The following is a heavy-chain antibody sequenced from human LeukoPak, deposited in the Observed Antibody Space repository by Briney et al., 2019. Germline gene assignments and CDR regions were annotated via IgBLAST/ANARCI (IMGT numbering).Heavy chain of an antibody. J-gene: IGHJ3*02. CDR3: ARNQWHAFDI. D-gene: IGHD1-14*01. CDR1: GGSISSRSYY. V-gene: IGHV4-39*07. CDR2: IYYSGST. Sequence: PSETLSLTCTVSGGSISSRSYYWGWIRQPPGKGLEWIGSIYYSGSTYYNPSLKSRVTISVDTSKNQFSLKLSSVTAADTAFYYCARNQWHAFDIWGQGTMVTVSS.